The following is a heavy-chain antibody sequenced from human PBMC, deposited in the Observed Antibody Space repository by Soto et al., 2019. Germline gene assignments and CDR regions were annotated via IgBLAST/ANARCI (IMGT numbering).Heavy chain of an antibody. V-gene: IGHV4-30-2*01. J-gene: IGHJ4*02. D-gene: IGHD5-12*01. Sequence: PSETLSLTCAVSGGSISSGGYSWSWIRQPPGKGLEWIGYIYHSGSTYYNPSLKSRVTISVDRSKNQFSLKLSSVTAADTAVYYCAREGERGYSGYDSNWGQGTQVTVSS. CDR2: IYHSGST. CDR3: AREGERGYSGYDSN. CDR1: GGSISSGGYS.